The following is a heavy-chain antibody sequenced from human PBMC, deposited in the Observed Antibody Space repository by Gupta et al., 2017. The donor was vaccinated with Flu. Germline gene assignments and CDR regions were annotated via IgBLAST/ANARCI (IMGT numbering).Heavy chain of an antibody. J-gene: IGHJ4*02. CDR1: GFTFSTFT. CDR3: ARDPPSYFYDSSGFDS. CDR2: ISGRSDYI. V-gene: IGHV3-21*01. D-gene: IGHD3-22*01. Sequence: EAQLVESGGGLVKAGGSLRLSCAAPGFTFSTFTLTWVRQAPGKGLEWVASISGRSDYIYYADSVKGRFTISRDNPKNSLYLQMNSLRAEDTAVYYCARDPPSYFYDSSGFDSWGQGTLVSVSS.